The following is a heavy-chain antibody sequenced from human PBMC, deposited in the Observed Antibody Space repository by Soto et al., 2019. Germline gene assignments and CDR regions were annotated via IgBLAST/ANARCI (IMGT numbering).Heavy chain of an antibody. CDR2: ISGSGGST. D-gene: IGHD3-3*01. CDR1: GFTFSSYA. Sequence: PVGSLRLSCAASGFTFSSYAMSWVRQAPGKGLEWVSAISGSGGSTYYADSVKGRFTISRDNSKNTLYLQMNSLRAEDTAVYYCAKDVAFWSGFDYWGQGTLVTVSS. CDR3: AKDVAFWSGFDY. J-gene: IGHJ4*02. V-gene: IGHV3-23*01.